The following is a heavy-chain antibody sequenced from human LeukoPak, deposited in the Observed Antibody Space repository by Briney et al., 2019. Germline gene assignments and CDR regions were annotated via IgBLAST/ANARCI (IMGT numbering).Heavy chain of an antibody. CDR3: ARIGSGTPWYMDV. D-gene: IGHD1-26*01. J-gene: IGHJ6*03. CDR2: INHSGST. CDR1: GGSFSNYY. V-gene: IGHV4-34*01. Sequence: PSETLSLTCAVYGGSFSNYYWTWIRQPPGKGLEWIGEINHSGSTNYNPSLKSRVTISVDTSKNQFSLKLSSVTAADTAVYYCARIGSGTPWYMDVWGKGTTVTVSS.